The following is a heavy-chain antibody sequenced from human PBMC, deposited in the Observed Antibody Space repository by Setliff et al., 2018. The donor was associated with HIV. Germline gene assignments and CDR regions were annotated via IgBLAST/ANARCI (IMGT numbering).Heavy chain of an antibody. D-gene: IGHD2-8*01. J-gene: IGHJ4*02. V-gene: IGHV4-39*07. CDR3: AREKNGYFDS. Sequence: SETLSLTCIVSGGSISSSSYYWGWIRQPPGKGLEWIGTVYYSGSTYYKPSLKSRVTISVDTSKNQFSLTVTSVTAADTAVYYCAREKNGYFDSWGQGTLVTVSS. CDR1: GGSISSSSYY. CDR2: VYYSGST.